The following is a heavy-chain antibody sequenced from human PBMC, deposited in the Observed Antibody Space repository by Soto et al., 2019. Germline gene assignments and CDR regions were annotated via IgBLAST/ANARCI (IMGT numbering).Heavy chain of an antibody. Sequence: ESGPTLVNPTQTLTLTCTFSGFSLSTSGVGVGWIRQPPGKALEWLALIYWDDDKRYSPSLKSRLTITKDTSKNQVVLTMTNMDPVDTATYYCAHSLVGRLPIYLHFDYWGQGTLVTVSS. D-gene: IGHD2-15*01. V-gene: IGHV2-5*02. CDR1: GFSLSTSGVG. J-gene: IGHJ4*02. CDR2: IYWDDDK. CDR3: AHSLVGRLPIYLHFDY.